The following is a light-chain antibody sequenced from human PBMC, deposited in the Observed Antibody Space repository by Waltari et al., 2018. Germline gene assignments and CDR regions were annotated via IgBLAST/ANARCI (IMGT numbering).Light chain of an antibody. CDR1: SSNLGNNV. CDR2: RND. CDR3: ASWDDSLNGHWV. Sequence: QSVLTQPPSASGTPGQRVTISCSGTSSNLGNNVVNWYQQVPGTAPKLLIYRNDLRPSWVPDRFSSSKSGTSASLAISGLQSEDEAEYYYASWDDSLNGHWVFGGGTMVTVL. J-gene: IGLJ3*02. V-gene: IGLV1-44*01.